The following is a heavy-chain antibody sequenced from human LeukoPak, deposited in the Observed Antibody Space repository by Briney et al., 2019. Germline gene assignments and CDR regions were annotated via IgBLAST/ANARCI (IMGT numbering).Heavy chain of an antibody. V-gene: IGHV4-59*12. CDR3: ARTRVARFAFDI. Sequence: PSETLSLTCTVSGGSISSYYWSWIRQPPGKGLEWIGYIYYSGSTNYNPSLKSRVTMSVDTSKNQFSLKLSSVTAVDTAVYYCARTRVARFAFDIWGQGTMVIVSS. CDR1: GGSISSYY. CDR2: IYYSGST. D-gene: IGHD3-3*01. J-gene: IGHJ3*02.